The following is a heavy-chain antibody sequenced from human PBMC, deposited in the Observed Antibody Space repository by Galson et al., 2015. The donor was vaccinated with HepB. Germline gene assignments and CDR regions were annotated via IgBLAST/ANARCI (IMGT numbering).Heavy chain of an antibody. CDR2: IWYDGSNK. V-gene: IGHV3-33*01. D-gene: IGHD2-2*01. CDR1: RFTFSIYG. Sequence: SLRLSCAASRFTFSIYGMHWVRQAPGKGLEWVAGIWYDGSNKYYANSVKGRFTISRDNSKNTLYLQMNSLRVEDTAVYYCARSVYQLPPPVRFGMDVWGQGTTVTVSS. CDR3: ARSVYQLPPPVRFGMDV. J-gene: IGHJ6*02.